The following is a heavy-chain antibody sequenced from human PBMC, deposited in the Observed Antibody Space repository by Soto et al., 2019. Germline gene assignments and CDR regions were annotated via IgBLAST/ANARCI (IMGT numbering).Heavy chain of an antibody. J-gene: IGHJ4*02. CDR2: IYYSGST. CDR3: ARSPYDILTGYYGVDY. D-gene: IGHD3-9*01. Sequence: QVQLQESGPGLVKPSQTLSLTCTVSGGSISSGGYYWSWIRQHPGKGLEWIGYIYYSGSTYYNPSLKSRVTISVDTSKNQFSLKLSSVTAADTAVYYCARSPYDILTGYYGVDYWGQGTLVTVSS. CDR1: GGSISSGGYY. V-gene: IGHV4-31*03.